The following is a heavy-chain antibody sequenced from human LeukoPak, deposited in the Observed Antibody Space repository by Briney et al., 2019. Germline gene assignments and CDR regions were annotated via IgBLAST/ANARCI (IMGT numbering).Heavy chain of an antibody. J-gene: IGHJ4*02. CDR1: GFTFSGYS. CDR3: ATLCGGSCSFDY. CDR2: ISWNSGAV. Sequence: PGGSLRLSCAASGFTFSGYSMNWVRQAPGKGLEWVSGISWNSGAVGYADSVKGRFTISRDNAKNSLYLQMNSLRAEDTAVYYCATLCGGSCSFDYWGQGTLVTVSS. D-gene: IGHD2-15*01. V-gene: IGHV3-48*04.